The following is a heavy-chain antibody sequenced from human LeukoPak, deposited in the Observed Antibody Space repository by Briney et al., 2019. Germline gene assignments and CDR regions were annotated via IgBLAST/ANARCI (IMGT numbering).Heavy chain of an antibody. D-gene: IGHD2-2*02. CDR2: ISAYNGNT. CDR1: GYTFTSYG. J-gene: IGHJ5*02. V-gene: IGHV1-18*01. Sequence: ASVKVSCKASGYTFTSYGISWVRQAPGQGLEWMGWISAYNGNTNDAQKLQGRVTMTTDTSTSTAYMELRSLRSDDTAVYYCARDPDYCSSTSCYINWFDPWGQGTLVTVSS. CDR3: ARDPDYCSSTSCYINWFDP.